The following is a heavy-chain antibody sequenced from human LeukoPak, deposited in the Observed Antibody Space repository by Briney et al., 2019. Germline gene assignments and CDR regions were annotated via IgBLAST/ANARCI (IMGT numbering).Heavy chain of an antibody. CDR2: IRSKAYGGTT. Sequence: GGSLRLSCTASGFTFGDYAMSWVRQAPGKGLEWVGFIRSKAYGGTTEYAASVKGRFIVSRDDSKSIAYLLMNSLKTEDTVVYYCSRADNDILTGYYPDYWGQGTLVTVSS. J-gene: IGHJ4*02. D-gene: IGHD3-9*01. CDR1: GFTFGDYA. V-gene: IGHV3-49*04. CDR3: SRADNDILTGYYPDY.